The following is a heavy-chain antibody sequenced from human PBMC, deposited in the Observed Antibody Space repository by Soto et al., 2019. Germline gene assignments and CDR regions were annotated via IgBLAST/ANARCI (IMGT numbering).Heavy chain of an antibody. CDR1: EGCIRIGADS. Sequence: SETLSLSKTVVEGCIRIGADSGTWIRQHPGKGLEWIGYIYYSGGTYYNPSLKSRVTISVDTSMNHFSLQLSSVTAADTAVYYCARDSLALFDSWGQGTLVTVSS. V-gene: IGHV4-31*02. CDR3: ARDSLALFDS. CDR2: IYYSGGT. D-gene: IGHD5-12*01. J-gene: IGHJ4*02.